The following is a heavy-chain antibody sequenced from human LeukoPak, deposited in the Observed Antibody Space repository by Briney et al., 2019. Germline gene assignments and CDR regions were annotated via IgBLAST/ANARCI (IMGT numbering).Heavy chain of an antibody. CDR2: MSYSGST. V-gene: IGHV4-59*01. CDR1: GGSISSYY. J-gene: IGHJ5*02. Sequence: SETPSLTCTVSGGSISSYYWSWIRQPPGKGLEWIGYMSYSGSTNYNPSLKSRVTISLDTSKNQFSLKLSSVTAADTAVYYCARAIADYDSSGYHYPNWFDPWGQGTLVTVSS. D-gene: IGHD3-22*01. CDR3: ARAIADYDSSGYHYPNWFDP.